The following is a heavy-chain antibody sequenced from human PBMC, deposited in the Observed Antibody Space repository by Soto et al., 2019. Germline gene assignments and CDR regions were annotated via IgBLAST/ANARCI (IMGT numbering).Heavy chain of an antibody. CDR3: AKTDKFNSQSSGWATRFDS. CDR1: GFTFSNYA. J-gene: IGHJ4*02. CDR2: ITSGGDT. D-gene: IGHD6-19*01. V-gene: IGHV3-23*01. Sequence: VQLLESGGGLVQPGGSLRLFCAASGFTFSNYAMTWVRQAPGKGLEWVSTITSGGDTYFGDTVKGRFSISRDISKSTLYLQMDSLRAEDTAVYYCAKTDKFNSQSSGWATRFDSWGQGTLVTVSS.